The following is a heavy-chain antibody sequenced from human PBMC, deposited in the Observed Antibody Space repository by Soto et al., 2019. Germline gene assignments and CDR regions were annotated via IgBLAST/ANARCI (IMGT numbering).Heavy chain of an antibody. V-gene: IGHV1-46*01. Sequence: ASVKVSCKASGYTFTSYYMHWVRQAPGQGLEWMGIINPSGGSTSYAQKFQGRVTMTRDTSTSTVYMELSSLRSEDTAVYYCARDNELYCSSTSCYSGMDVWGQGTTVTGSS. D-gene: IGHD2-2*01. CDR2: INPSGGST. CDR3: ARDNELYCSSTSCYSGMDV. CDR1: GYTFTSYY. J-gene: IGHJ6*02.